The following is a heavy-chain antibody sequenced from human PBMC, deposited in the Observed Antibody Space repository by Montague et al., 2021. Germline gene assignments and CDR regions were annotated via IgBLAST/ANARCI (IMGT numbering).Heavy chain of an antibody. D-gene: IGHD3-3*01. Sequence: SLRLSCAASGFTFSDYYMSWIRQAPGKGLEWVSYISASGSTIYFADSVKGRFTISRDNAKNSLFLQMNSLRAEDTAVYYCARDSDFWSGSFSVYGMDVWGQGTTV. CDR3: ARDSDFWSGSFSVYGMDV. J-gene: IGHJ6*02. CDR1: GFTFSDYY. V-gene: IGHV3-11*01. CDR2: ISASGSTI.